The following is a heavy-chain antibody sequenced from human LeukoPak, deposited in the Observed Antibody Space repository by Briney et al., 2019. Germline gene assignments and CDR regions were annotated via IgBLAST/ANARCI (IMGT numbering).Heavy chain of an antibody. CDR3: ARPSRLRGWFDP. J-gene: IGHJ5*02. CDR1: GGSFSGYY. CDR2: INHSGST. V-gene: IGHV4-34*01. Sequence: SETLSLTCAVYGGSFSGYYWSWIRQPPGKGLEWIGEINHSGSTNYNPSLKSRVTISVDTSKNQFSLKLSSVTAADTAVYYCARPSRLRGWFDPWGQGTLVTVPS. D-gene: IGHD4-17*01.